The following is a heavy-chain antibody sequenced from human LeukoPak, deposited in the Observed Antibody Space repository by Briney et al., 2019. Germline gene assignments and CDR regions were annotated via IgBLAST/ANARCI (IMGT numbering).Heavy chain of an antibody. Sequence: GGSLRLSCAASGFTFSNFAMRWVRQIPGKGLEWVSAISGDGEGTYYADFVKGRFSISRDNSKDTLFLQMNSLRAEDTAVYYCAKAGTDGIRDNNYYMDVWGKGTTVTVSS. CDR2: ISGDGEGT. CDR3: AKAGTDGIRDNNYYMDV. D-gene: IGHD1-14*01. J-gene: IGHJ6*03. CDR1: GFTFSNFA. V-gene: IGHV3-23*01.